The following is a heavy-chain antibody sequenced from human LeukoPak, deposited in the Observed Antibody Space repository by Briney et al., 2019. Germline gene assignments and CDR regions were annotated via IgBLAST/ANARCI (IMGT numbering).Heavy chain of an antibody. CDR1: GGSFSGYY. CDR2: INHSGTT. V-gene: IGHV4-34*01. CDR3: ARDAKYYYGSRTYFFFEY. D-gene: IGHD3-10*01. J-gene: IGHJ4*02. Sequence: SETLSLTCAVYGGSFSGYYWSWIRQPPGKGLEWIGEINHSGTTNYNPSLKSRVTMSIDTSKNQFSLKLSSVTAADTAIYYCARDAKYYYGSRTYFFFEYWGQGTLLTVSS.